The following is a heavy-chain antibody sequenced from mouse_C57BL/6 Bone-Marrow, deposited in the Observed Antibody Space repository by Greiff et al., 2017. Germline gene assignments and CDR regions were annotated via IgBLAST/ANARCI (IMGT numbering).Heavy chain of an antibody. J-gene: IGHJ3*01. CDR2: ISYDGSN. V-gene: IGHV3-6*01. CDR1: GYSITSGYY. D-gene: IGHD2-3*01. Sequence: EVKLEESGPGLVKPSQSLSLTCSVTGYSITSGYYWNWIRQFPGNKLEWMGYISYDGSNNYNPSLKNRTSITRDTSKNQFFLKLNSVTTEDTAAYYCARCDAWFAYWGQGTLVTVSA. CDR3: ARCDAWFAY.